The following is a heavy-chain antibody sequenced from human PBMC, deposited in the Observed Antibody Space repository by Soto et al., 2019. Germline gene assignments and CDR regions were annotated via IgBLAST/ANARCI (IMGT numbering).Heavy chain of an antibody. Sequence: QVQLVQSGAEVKKPGSSVMLSCKASGGTFSSYTINWVRQAPGQGLEWMGGIIPIFNTVTYAQKFQGRVTITADESTSTAYMEVSSLRSEDTAVYYCAKDLLDYYGSGSSPCYWGQGTLVTVSS. J-gene: IGHJ4*02. D-gene: IGHD3-10*01. V-gene: IGHV1-69*01. CDR1: GGTFSSYT. CDR3: AKDLLDYYGSGSSPCY. CDR2: IIPIFNTV.